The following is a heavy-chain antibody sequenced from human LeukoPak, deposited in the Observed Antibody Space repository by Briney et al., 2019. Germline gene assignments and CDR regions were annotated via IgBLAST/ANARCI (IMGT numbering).Heavy chain of an antibody. J-gene: IGHJ4*02. D-gene: IGHD3-22*01. CDR1: GGSFSGYC. CDR2: INHSGST. CDR3: ARGYYYDSSGHRDFDY. V-gene: IGHV4-34*01. Sequence: ETLSLTCAVYGGSFSGYCWSWIRQPPGKGLEWIGEINHSGSTNYNPSLKSRVTISVDTSKNQFSLKLSSVTAADTAVYYCARGYYYDSSGHRDFDYWGQGTLVTVSS.